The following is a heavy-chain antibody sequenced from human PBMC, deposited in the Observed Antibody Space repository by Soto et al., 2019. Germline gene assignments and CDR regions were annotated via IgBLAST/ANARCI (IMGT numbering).Heavy chain of an antibody. CDR2: INPSGGST. CDR1: GYTFTSYY. Sequence: ASVKVSCKASGYTFTSYYMHWVRQAPGQGLEWMGIINPSGGSTSYAQKFQGRVTMTRDTSTSTVYMELSSLRSEDTAVYYCARVEREYCSGGSCYPYFDYWGQGTLVTVSS. CDR3: ARVEREYCSGGSCYPYFDY. V-gene: IGHV1-46*01. J-gene: IGHJ4*02. D-gene: IGHD2-15*01.